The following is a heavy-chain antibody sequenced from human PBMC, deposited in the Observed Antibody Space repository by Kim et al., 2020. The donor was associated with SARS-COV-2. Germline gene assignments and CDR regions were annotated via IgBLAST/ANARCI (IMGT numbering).Heavy chain of an antibody. D-gene: IGHD4-17*01. Sequence: YYADSVKGRFTISRDNSKITWYLQMNSLRAEDTAVYYCAKGRYGDYVFEYWGQGTLVTVSS. CDR3: AKGRYGDYVFEY. J-gene: IGHJ4*02. V-gene: IGHV3-23*01.